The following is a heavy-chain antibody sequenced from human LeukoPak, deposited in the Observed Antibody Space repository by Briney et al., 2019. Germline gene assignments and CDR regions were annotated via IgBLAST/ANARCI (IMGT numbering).Heavy chain of an antibody. CDR3: ARGMAVAAADAFDI. CDR1: GFTFSSYW. CDR2: IKQDGSEK. J-gene: IGHJ3*02. V-gene: IGHV3-7*01. Sequence: QTGGSLRLSCAASGFTFSSYWMSWVRQAPGKGLEWVANIKQDGSEKYYVDSVKGRFTISRDNAKNSLYLQMNGLRAEDTAVYYCARGMAVAAADAFDIWGQGTMVTVSS. D-gene: IGHD6-19*01.